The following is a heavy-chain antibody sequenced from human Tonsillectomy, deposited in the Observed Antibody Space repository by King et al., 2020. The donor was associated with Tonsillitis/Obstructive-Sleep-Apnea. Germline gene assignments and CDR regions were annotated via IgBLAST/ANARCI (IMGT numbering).Heavy chain of an antibody. D-gene: IGHD3-10*01. V-gene: IGHV4-34*01. Sequence: VQLQQWGAGLLKPSETLSLTCAVYGGSFSGYYWSWIRQPPGKGLEWIGEINHSGSTNYNPSLKSRVTISVDTSKNQFSLKLSSVTAADTAVYYCARVPNVSSMVRAGRACDIWGQGTMVTVSS. J-gene: IGHJ3*02. CDR2: INHSGST. CDR3: ARVPNVSSMVRAGRACDI. CDR1: GGSFSGYY.